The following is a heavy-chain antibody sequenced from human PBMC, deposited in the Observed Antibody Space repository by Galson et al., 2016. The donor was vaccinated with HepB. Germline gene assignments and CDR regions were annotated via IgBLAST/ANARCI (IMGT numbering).Heavy chain of an antibody. V-gene: IGHV3-11*01. D-gene: IGHD2-8*01. CDR2: IGPDDTTI. CDR3: ARLIYSYYAMDV. Sequence: SLRLSCAASGITFSDYYMSWVRQSPGKGLEWVSYIGPDDTTISYADSVKGRFTISRDNAKNSLYLQMSSLEAEDTAVYYCARLIYSYYAMDVWGQGTTVSVSS. CDR1: GITFSDYY. J-gene: IGHJ6*02.